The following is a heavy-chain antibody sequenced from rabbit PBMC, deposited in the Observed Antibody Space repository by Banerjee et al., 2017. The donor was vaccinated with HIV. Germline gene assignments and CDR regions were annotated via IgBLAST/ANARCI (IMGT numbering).Heavy chain of an antibody. D-gene: IGHD1-1*01. CDR1: AFDLSTYG. CDR2: IDPVFGST. CDR3: VREPTSSSGYYKSYYFNL. J-gene: IGHJ4*01. Sequence: QLEESGGGLVTLGGSLKLSCKASAFDLSTYGMSWVRQAPGKGLEWIGYIDPVFGSTYFASWVNGRFTISSHNAQNTLYLQLNSLTAADTATYFCVREPTSSSGYYKSYYFNLWGPGTLVTVS. V-gene: IGHV1S7*01.